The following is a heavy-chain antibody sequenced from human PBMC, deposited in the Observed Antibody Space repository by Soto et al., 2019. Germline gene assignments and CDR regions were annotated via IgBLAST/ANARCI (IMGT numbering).Heavy chain of an antibody. CDR1: DYTFTSYG. V-gene: IGHV1-18*01. Sequence: KKPPALVKVSCKASDYTFTSYGISWVIQAPGQGLEWMGWISAYNGNTNYAQKLQRRVTMTTDTSTSTAYMELRSLRSDDTAVYYCARDQTRNNYDILTGPPRRDYWGQGTLVTVSS. J-gene: IGHJ4*02. CDR3: ARDQTRNNYDILTGPPRRDY. CDR2: ISAYNGNT. D-gene: IGHD3-9*01.